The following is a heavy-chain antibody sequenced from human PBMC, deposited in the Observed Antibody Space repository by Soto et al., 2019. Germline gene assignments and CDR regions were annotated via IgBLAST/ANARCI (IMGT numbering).Heavy chain of an antibody. D-gene: IGHD2-15*01. CDR1: GGTFSSHA. V-gene: IGHV1-69*13. J-gene: IGHJ6*02. Sequence: SVKVSCKASGGTFSSHAISWVRQAPGQGLDWMGGIIPVFETPTYAQKIQGRLTITVDESTTTAYMELSSLTSEDTAVYYCATRGGHRPGYQYGMDVWGQGTTVTVSS. CDR3: ATRGGHRPGYQYGMDV. CDR2: IIPVFETP.